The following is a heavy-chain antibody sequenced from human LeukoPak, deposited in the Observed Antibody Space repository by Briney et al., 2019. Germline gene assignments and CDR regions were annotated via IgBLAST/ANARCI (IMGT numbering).Heavy chain of an antibody. V-gene: IGHV4-61*02. CDR3: AKGLLQYIDY. CDR1: GGSISSGSYY. D-gene: IGHD4-11*01. CDR2: IYTSGST. Sequence: PSETLSLTCTVSGGSISSGSYYWSWIRQPAGKGLEWIGRIYTSGSTNYNPSLKSRVTISVDTSKNQFSLKLSSVTAADTAVYYCAKGLLQYIDYWGQGTLVTVSS. J-gene: IGHJ4*02.